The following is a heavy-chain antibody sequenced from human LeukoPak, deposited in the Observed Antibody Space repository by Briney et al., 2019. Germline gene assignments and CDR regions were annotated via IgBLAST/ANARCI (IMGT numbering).Heavy chain of an antibody. CDR1: GFTFSLHW. CDR2: IKKEGSEK. CDR3: ARDYDGSGEY. Sequence: AGGSLRLSCAASGFTFSLHWMSSVRQAPGKGLEWVAGIKKEGSEKTYADSVKGRFTISRDKGNNSIFLQMDSQSTKYLGMNDCARDYDGSGEYWGEGALVAVSS. V-gene: IGHV3-7*04. D-gene: IGHD3-10*01. J-gene: IGHJ4*02.